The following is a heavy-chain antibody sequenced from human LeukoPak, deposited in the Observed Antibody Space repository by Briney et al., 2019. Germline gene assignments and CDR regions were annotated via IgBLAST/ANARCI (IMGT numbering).Heavy chain of an antibody. J-gene: IGHJ4*02. V-gene: IGHV3-30*14. CDR1: GFTFNTYS. Sequence: GGSLRLSCAASGFTFNTYSMHWVRQAPGKGLEWVAVLSFDGDEKHYADSVKGRFTISRDNSKNTLYLQMNSLRAEDTAVYYCARKSSRFGEPHWGQGTLVTVSS. D-gene: IGHD3-10*01. CDR2: LSFDGDEK. CDR3: ARKSSRFGEPH.